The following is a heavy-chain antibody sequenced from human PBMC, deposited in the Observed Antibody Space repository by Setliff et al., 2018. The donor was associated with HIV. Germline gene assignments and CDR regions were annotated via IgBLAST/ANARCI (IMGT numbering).Heavy chain of an antibody. CDR1: GDSISGYY. CDR3: STVVTLAYCHDGLCPAFDS. CDR2: VYYSGST. D-gene: IGHD2-8*01. J-gene: IGHJ4*02. Sequence: PSETLSLTCTVSGDSISGYYWSWVRQPPGKGLEWIGSVYYSGSTNYNPSLKSRITISLDTSKSQFSLKLGSVTAADTAVYFCSTVVTLAYCHDGLCPAFDSWGQGALVTVSS. V-gene: IGHV4-59*01.